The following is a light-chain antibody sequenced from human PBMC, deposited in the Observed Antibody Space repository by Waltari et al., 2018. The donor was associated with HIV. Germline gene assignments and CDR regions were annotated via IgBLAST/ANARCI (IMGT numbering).Light chain of an antibody. J-gene: IGLJ3*02. CDR3: GVWDDGLNGPE. V-gene: IGLV1-44*01. CDR2: SDD. CDR1: NSNIGTNT. Sequence: QSVLTQTPSASWPPGQRVTISCSGSNSNIGTNTVSWYQHLPGTAPKLLIYSDDQRPSGFPDRFSGSKSGTSASLAISGLQSEDEADYYCGVWDDGLNGPEFGGGTKLTVL.